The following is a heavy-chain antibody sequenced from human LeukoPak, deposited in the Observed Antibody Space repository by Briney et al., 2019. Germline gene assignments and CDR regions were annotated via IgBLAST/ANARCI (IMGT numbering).Heavy chain of an antibody. J-gene: IGHJ4*02. Sequence: ASVKVSCKASGYTFTSYYIHWVRQAPGQGLVWMAIINPSGGSTSYAQKFQGRVTMTRDTATNTVYMELSSLTSEDTAAYYCARGLRKLEFDYWGQGTLVTASS. CDR3: ARGLRKLEFDY. V-gene: IGHV1-46*01. CDR1: GYTFTSYY. D-gene: IGHD2-21*02. CDR2: INPSGGST.